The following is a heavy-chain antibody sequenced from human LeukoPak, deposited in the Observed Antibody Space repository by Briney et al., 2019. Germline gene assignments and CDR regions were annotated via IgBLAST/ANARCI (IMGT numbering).Heavy chain of an antibody. CDR1: GYSYTSYW. V-gene: IGHV5-51*01. CDR3: ARLGGPHSPFDN. D-gene: IGHD2-15*01. Sequence: GESLKISCKSAGYSYTSYWIGWVRQMPGKGLEWMGIIYPGNSDTRYSRSFQGQVTISADKSLRTAYLQWRSLKASYTGIYFCARLGGPHSPFDNWGQGTRVIVSS. CDR2: IYPGNSDT. J-gene: IGHJ4*02.